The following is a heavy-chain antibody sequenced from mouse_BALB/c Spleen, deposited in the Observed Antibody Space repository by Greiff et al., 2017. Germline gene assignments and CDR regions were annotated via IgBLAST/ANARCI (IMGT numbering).Heavy chain of an antibody. J-gene: IGHJ4*01. CDR3: ARDGARTGAMDY. D-gene: IGHD3-1*01. Sequence: EVKLMESGGGLVQPGGSLKLSCAASGFTFSSYAMSWVRQSPEKRLEWVAEISSGGSYTYYPDTVTGRFTISRDNAKNTLYLEMSSLRSEDTAMYYCARDGARTGAMDYWGQGTSVTVSS. CDR2: ISSGGSYT. V-gene: IGHV5-9-4*01. CDR1: GFTFSSYA.